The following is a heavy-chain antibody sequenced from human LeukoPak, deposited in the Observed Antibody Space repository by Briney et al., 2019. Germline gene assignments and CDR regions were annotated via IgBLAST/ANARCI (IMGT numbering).Heavy chain of an antibody. V-gene: IGHV4-39*07. CDR1: GGSISSSSYY. J-gene: IGHJ4*02. D-gene: IGHD3-22*01. Sequence: PSETLSLTCTVSGGSISSSSYYWGWIRQPPGKGLEWIGSIYYSGSTYYNPSLKSRVTISVDTSKNRFSLKLRSVTAADTAVYYCARDHYYDSSGYYYFAYWGQGTLVTVSS. CDR2: IYYSGST. CDR3: ARDHYYDSSGYYYFAY.